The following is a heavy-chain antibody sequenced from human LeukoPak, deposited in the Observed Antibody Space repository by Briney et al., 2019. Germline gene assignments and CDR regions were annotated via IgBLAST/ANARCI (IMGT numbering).Heavy chain of an antibody. J-gene: IGHJ4*02. D-gene: IGHD1-26*01. Sequence: SQTLSLTCTVSGGSISSGSYYWSWIRQPAGKGLEWIGRIYTSGSTNYNPSLKSRVTISVDTSKNQFSRKLSSVTAADTAVYYCARDDPRVNSGSPDYWGQGTLVTVSS. CDR1: GGSISSGSYY. CDR3: ARDDPRVNSGSPDY. CDR2: IYTSGST. V-gene: IGHV4-61*02.